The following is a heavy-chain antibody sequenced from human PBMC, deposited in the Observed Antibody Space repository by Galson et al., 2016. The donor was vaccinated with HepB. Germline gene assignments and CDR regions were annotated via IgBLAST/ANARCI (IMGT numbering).Heavy chain of an antibody. D-gene: IGHD2-2*01. CDR3: AKEWGGGDCSTTTCSYDFDS. Sequence: SLRLSCAASGFTFSNYAMSWVRQPEGKRLEWVAPITGSGRNTYYDDSVRGRVIISRDNTQNTVYLQISSLRADETARYYCAKEWGGGDCSTTTCSYDFDSWGQGTLVTVSS. V-gene: IGHV3-23*01. J-gene: IGHJ4*02. CDR1: GFTFSNYA. CDR2: ITGSGRNT.